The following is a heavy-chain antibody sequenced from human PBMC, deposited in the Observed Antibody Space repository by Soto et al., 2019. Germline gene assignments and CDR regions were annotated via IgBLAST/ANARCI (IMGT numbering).Heavy chain of an antibody. CDR3: ARPANTVADHFDL. J-gene: IGHJ4*02. V-gene: IGHV5-51*01. CDR1: GYTFTIYW. Sequence: GESLKISCQVSGYTFTIYWIGWVRQMPGKGLEWMGIIYPSDSDTRYSPSFQGQVTISADQSINTAYLQWDSLKASDTAIYYCARPANTVADHFDLWGQGTPVTVPQ. CDR2: IYPSDSDT. D-gene: IGHD4-17*01.